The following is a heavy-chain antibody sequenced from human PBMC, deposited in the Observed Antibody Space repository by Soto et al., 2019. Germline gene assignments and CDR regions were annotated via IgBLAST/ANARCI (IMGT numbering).Heavy chain of an antibody. J-gene: IGHJ6*03. CDR2: IIVGSGNT. Sequence: SVKVSCKASGYTFTSYGISWVRQAPGQGLEWIGWIIVGSGNTNYAQKFQERVTITRDMSTSTAYMELSSLRSEDTAVYYCAADPSASGPDYYYMDVWGKGTTVTVSS. D-gene: IGHD2-15*01. V-gene: IGHV1-58*02. CDR1: GYTFTSYG. CDR3: AADPSASGPDYYYMDV.